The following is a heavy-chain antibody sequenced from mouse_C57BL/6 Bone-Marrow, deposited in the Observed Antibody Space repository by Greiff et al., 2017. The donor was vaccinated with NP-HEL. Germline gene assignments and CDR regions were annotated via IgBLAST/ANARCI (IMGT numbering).Heavy chain of an antibody. V-gene: IGHV5-4*01. CDR1: GFTFSSYA. CDR3: ARGRLTVYAMDY. Sequence: VQLKESGGGLVKPGGSLKLSCAASGFTFSSYAMSWVRQTPEKRLEWVATISDGGSYTYYPDNVKGRFTISRDNAKNNLYLQMSHLKSEDTAMYYCARGRLTVYAMDYWGQGTSVTVSS. J-gene: IGHJ4*01. CDR2: ISDGGSYT. D-gene: IGHD4-1*01.